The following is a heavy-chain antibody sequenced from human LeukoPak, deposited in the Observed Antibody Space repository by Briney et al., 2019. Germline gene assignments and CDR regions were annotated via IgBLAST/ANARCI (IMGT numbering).Heavy chain of an antibody. CDR1: GFTFSSYS. CDR2: ISSSSSTI. J-gene: IGHJ6*02. D-gene: IGHD1-1*01. CDR3: ARDSDWNQNYYYYGMDV. V-gene: IGHV3-48*02. Sequence: GGSLRLSCAASGFTFSSYSMNWVRQAPGKGLEWASYISSSSSTIYYADSVKGRFTISRDNAKNSLYLQMNSLRDEDTAVYYCARDSDWNQNYYYYGMDVWGQGTTVTVSS.